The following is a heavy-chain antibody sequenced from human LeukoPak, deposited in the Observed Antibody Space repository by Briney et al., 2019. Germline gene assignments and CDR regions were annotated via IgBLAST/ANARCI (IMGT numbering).Heavy chain of an antibody. CDR2: IDPSGGST. J-gene: IGHJ4*02. V-gene: IGHV1-46*01. D-gene: IGHD4-17*01. Sequence: ASVKVSCKASGYTFADHHMHWVRQAPAQGVEWMGKIDPSGGSTAYAQNIQDRVTMTRDTSTSTVYMELNSLRSEDTAVYYCARDTYGSDYWGQGTLVTVSS. CDR3: ARDTYGSDY. CDR1: GYTFADHH.